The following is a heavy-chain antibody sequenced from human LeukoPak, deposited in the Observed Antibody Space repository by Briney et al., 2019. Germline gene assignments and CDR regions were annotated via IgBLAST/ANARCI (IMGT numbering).Heavy chain of an antibody. V-gene: IGHV3-74*01. D-gene: IGHD1-26*01. CDR3: ARDIYSGRDQI. J-gene: IGHJ3*02. CDR2: INYDGTTT. Sequence: GGSLRLSCAASGFNFSSYWMHWVRQAPGKGLVWISRINYDGTTTSYADSVKGRFTISRDNAKNSLYLQMNSLRAEDTAVYYCARDIYSGRDQIWGQGTMVTVSS. CDR1: GFNFSSYW.